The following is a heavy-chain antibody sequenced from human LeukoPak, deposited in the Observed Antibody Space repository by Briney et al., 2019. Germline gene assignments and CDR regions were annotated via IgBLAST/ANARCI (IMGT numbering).Heavy chain of an antibody. Sequence: PGGPLRLSCSASGFTFSSYWMHCLRPAPGKGVVWDSRSTNDRSTTNYADSVQGRFTISRDNAKNTLYLQMNRLRDDDTAIYYCTRDADGNFDYWGQGTLVTVSS. CDR3: TRDADGNFDY. CDR1: GFTFSSYW. D-gene: IGHD2-15*01. V-gene: IGHV3-74*01. J-gene: IGHJ4*02. CDR2: STNDRSTT.